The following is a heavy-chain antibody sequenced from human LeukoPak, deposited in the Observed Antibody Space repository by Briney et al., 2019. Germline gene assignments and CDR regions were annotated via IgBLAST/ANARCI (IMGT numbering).Heavy chain of an antibody. J-gene: IGHJ5*02. V-gene: IGHV3-23*01. CDR1: GFTFSSYA. CDR3: AKRFKGSSIAAARRPYNWFDP. Sequence: GGSLRLSCAASGFTFSSYAMSWVRQAPGKGLEWVSAIGGSGGSTYYADSVKGRFTISRDNSKNTLYLQMNSLRAEDTAVYYCAKRFKGSSIAAARRPYNWFDPWGQGTLVTVSS. D-gene: IGHD6-13*01. CDR2: IGGSGGST.